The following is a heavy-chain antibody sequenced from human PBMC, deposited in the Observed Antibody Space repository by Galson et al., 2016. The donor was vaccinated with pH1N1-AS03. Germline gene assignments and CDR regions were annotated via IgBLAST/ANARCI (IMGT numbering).Heavy chain of an antibody. J-gene: IGHJ1*01. D-gene: IGHD6-13*01. CDR2: ISGSGRII. CDR3: VKETGFSGTWYPFHQ. V-gene: IGHV3-48*03. Sequence: SLRLSCAASGFTFNYHGMNWVRQAQGKGLECIAYISGSGRIIFYADSVKGRFTISRDKAKDSLSLQMNTLRAEDTAVYYCVKETGFSGTWYPFHQWGQGTLVRVSA. CDR1: GFTFNYHG.